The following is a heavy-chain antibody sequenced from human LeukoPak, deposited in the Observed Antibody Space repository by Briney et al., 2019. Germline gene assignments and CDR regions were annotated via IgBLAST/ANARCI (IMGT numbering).Heavy chain of an antibody. CDR1: GGSISSGGYY. V-gene: IGHV4-31*02. CDR2: IYYSGST. J-gene: IGHJ4*02. D-gene: IGHD6-19*01. Sequence: SETLSLTCTVSGGSISSGGYYWSWIRQNPGKGLEWIGYIYYSGSTYYNPSLKSRVTISVDTSKNQFSLKLSSVTAADTAVYYCARLKYSSGWYPFDYWGQGILVTVSS. CDR3: ARLKYSSGWYPFDY.